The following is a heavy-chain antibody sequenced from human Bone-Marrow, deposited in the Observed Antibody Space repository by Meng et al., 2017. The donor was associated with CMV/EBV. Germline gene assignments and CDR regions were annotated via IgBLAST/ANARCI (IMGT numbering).Heavy chain of an antibody. D-gene: IGHD6-13*01. Sequence: SETLTLTCTVSGGSVSSGSYYWSWIRQPPGKGLEWIGYIYYSGSTKYNPSPKSRVTISVDTSKNQFSQKLSPLTAADTAVYYCARIAAADQQRFYYYYYGMDVWGQGTTFTVSS. J-gene: IGHJ6*02. CDR3: ARIAAADQQRFYYYYYGMDV. V-gene: IGHV4-61*01. CDR1: GGSVSSGSYY. CDR2: IYYSGST.